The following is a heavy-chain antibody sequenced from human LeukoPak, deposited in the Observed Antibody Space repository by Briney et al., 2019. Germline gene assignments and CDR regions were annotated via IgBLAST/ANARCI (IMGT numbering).Heavy chain of an antibody. CDR1: GYTLTELS. CDR2: FDPEDGET. D-gene: IGHD3-22*01. Sequence: ASVKVSCKVSGYTLTELSMHWVRQAPGKGLEWMGGFDPEDGETIYAQKFQGRVTMTEDTSTDTAYMELSSLRSEDTAVYYCATAGIAVITNPPLLGAFDIWGQGTMVTVSS. V-gene: IGHV1-24*01. CDR3: ATAGIAVITNPPLLGAFDI. J-gene: IGHJ3*02.